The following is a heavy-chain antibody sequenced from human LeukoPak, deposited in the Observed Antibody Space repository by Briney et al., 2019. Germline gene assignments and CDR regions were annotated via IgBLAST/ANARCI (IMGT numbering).Heavy chain of an antibody. CDR1: GGSISSGGYS. V-gene: IGHV4-30-4*07. CDR3: ARDRGLDAFDI. CDR2: IYYSGST. Sequence: SRTLSLTCAVSGGSISSGGYSWSWIRQPPGKGLEWLGYIYYSGSTYYNPSLKSRVTISVDTSKNQFSLKLSSVTAADTAVYYCARDRGLDAFDIWGQGTMVTVSS. J-gene: IGHJ3*02.